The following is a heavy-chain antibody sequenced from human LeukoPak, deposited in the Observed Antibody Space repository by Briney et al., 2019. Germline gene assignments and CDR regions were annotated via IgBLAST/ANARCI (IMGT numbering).Heavy chain of an antibody. CDR2: IIPIFGTA. CDR1: GGTFSSYA. CDR3: ARVHSSSWYNNWFDL. V-gene: IGHV1-69*05. D-gene: IGHD6-13*01. J-gene: IGHJ5*02. Sequence: ASVKVSCKASGGTFSSYAISWVRQAPGQGLEWMGGIIPIFGTANYAQKFQGRVTITTDESTSTAYMELSSLRSEDTAVYYCARVHSSSWYNNWFDLWGQGTLVTVSS.